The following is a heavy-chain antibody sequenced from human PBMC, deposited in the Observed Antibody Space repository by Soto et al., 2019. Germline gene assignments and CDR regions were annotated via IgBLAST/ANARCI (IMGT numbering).Heavy chain of an antibody. Sequence: VQLLESGGGLIQPGGSLRLSCAASGFTVSSSYMSWVRQAPGKGLEWVSIIHSGGDTYYADSVKGRLTVSRDNSQNTLYLQMNSLRVEDTALYYCARDVYGMDVWGQGTTVTVSS. CDR3: ARDVYGMDV. CDR2: IHSGGDT. V-gene: IGHV3-53*01. J-gene: IGHJ6*02. CDR1: GFTVSSSY.